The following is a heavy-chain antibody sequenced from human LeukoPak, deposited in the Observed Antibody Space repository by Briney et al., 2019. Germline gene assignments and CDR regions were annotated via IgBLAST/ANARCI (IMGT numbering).Heavy chain of an antibody. CDR2: ISYDGSNK. D-gene: IGHD3-10*01. J-gene: IGHJ6*02. V-gene: IGHV3-30*03. Sequence: GRSLRLSCAASGFTFSSYGMHWVRQAPGKGLEWVAVISYDGSNKYYADSVKGRFTISRDNSKNTVSLQMNSVRSADTALYYCARVRDYGSGTYPLVSYGMDVWGQGTTVSVSS. CDR3: ARVRDYGSGTYPLVSYGMDV. CDR1: GFTFSSYG.